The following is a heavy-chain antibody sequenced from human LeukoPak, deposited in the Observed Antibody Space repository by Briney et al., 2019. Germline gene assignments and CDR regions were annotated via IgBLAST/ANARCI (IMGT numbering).Heavy chain of an antibody. CDR1: GGSISSGSYY. Sequence: PSETLSLTCTVSGGSISSGSYYWRWIRQPAGKGLEWIGRIYTSGSTNYNPSLKGRVTISVDTSKDQFSLKLSSVTAADTAVYYCARDGGRDGYNLFDYWGQGTLVTVSS. D-gene: IGHD5-24*01. CDR2: IYTSGST. J-gene: IGHJ4*02. CDR3: ARDGGRDGYNLFDY. V-gene: IGHV4-61*02.